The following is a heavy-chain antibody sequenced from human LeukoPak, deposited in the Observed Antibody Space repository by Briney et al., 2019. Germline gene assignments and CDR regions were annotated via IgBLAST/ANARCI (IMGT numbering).Heavy chain of an antibody. J-gene: IGHJ5*02. V-gene: IGHV1-18*01. CDR1: GYTFTTYG. Sequence: ASVKVSCKASGYTFTTYGISWVRQAPGQGPEWMGWISADNGNTKYAQKFQGRVTMTTDTSTSTAYMELRSLGSDDTAVYYCARVGDYSGYDYLNWFDPWGQGTLVTVSS. CDR3: ARVGDYSGYDYLNWFDP. D-gene: IGHD5-12*01. CDR2: ISADNGNT.